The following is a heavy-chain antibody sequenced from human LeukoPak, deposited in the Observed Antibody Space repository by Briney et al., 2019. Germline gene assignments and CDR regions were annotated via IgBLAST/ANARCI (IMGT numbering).Heavy chain of an antibody. J-gene: IGHJ4*02. Sequence: GGPLRLSCAASGFTFSSFAMNWVRQAPGKGLEWVSGIGGSGYSTYYADSVKGRFTISRDNSKSTLYLQMNSLRAEDTAVYYCARVDGYNTFDYWGQGTLVTVSS. D-gene: IGHD5-24*01. CDR2: IGGSGYST. CDR3: ARVDGYNTFDY. CDR1: GFTFSSFA. V-gene: IGHV3-23*01.